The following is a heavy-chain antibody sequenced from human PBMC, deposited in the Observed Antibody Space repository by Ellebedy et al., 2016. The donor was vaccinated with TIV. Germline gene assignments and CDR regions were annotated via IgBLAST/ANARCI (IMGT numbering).Heavy chain of an antibody. V-gene: IGHV1-46*01. CDR2: INPSGGTT. CDR1: GYTFTSYF. J-gene: IGHJ4*02. Sequence: ASVKVSCXASGYTFTSYFMHRVRQAPGQGLEWMGIINPSGGTTYYAQKFQGRVIMTRDTSTSTVYMELSSLRAEDTAVYYCARTPESSGYYYMGGDYFDCWGQGTLVTVS. CDR3: ARTPESSGYYYMGGDYFDC. D-gene: IGHD3-22*01.